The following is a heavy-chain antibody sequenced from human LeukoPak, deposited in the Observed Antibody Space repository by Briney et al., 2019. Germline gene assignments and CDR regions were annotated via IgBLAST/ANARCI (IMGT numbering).Heavy chain of an antibody. CDR3: AKDRYYYDSSSYYYMDV. Sequence: GGSLRLSCAASGFTFSSYGMHWVRQAPGKGLEWVAFIRYDGSNKFYADSVKGRFTISRDNSKNTLYLQMNSLRAEDTAVYYCAKDRYYYDSSSYYYMDVWGKGTTVTVSS. J-gene: IGHJ6*03. V-gene: IGHV3-30*02. CDR1: GFTFSSYG. D-gene: IGHD3-22*01. CDR2: IRYDGSNK.